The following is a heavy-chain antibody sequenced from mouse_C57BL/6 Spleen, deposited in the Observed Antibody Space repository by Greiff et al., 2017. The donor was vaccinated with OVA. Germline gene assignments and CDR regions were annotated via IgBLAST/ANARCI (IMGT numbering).Heavy chain of an antibody. CDR1: GFNIKDYY. J-gene: IGHJ4*01. V-gene: IGHV14-1*01. CDR2: IDPEDGDT. CDR3: TTLHGSSYDYAMDY. Sequence: DVQLQESGAELVRPGASVKLSCTASGFNIKDYYMHWVKQRPEQGLEWIGRIDPEDGDTEYAPKFQGKATMTADTSSNTAYLQLSSLTSEDTAVYYCTTLHGSSYDYAMDYWGQGTSVTVSS. D-gene: IGHD1-1*01.